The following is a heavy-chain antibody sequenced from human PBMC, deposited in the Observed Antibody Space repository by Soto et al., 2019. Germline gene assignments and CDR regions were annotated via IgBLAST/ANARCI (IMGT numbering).Heavy chain of an antibody. V-gene: IGHV1-69*13. Sequence: ASVKVSCKASGGTFSSYAISWVRQAPGRGLEWMGGIIPIFGTANYAQKFQGRVTITADESTSTAYMELSSLRSEDTAVYYCARALPDYYDSSGYHLFDYWGQGTLVTVSS. D-gene: IGHD3-22*01. CDR3: ARALPDYYDSSGYHLFDY. CDR1: GGTFSSYA. J-gene: IGHJ4*02. CDR2: IIPIFGTA.